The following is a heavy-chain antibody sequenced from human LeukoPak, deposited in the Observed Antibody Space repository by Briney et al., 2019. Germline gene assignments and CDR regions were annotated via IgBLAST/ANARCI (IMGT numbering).Heavy chain of an antibody. V-gene: IGHV3-30*18. CDR3: AKGGWDLLGHFDY. CDR2: ISYDGSNK. J-gene: IGHJ4*02. CDR1: GFTFSSYG. Sequence: GRSLRLSCAASGFTFSSYGMHWVRQAPGKGLEWVAVISYDGSNKYYADSLKGRFTISRDNSKNTLYLQMNSLRAEDTAVYYCAKGGWDLLGHFDYWGQGTLVTVSS. D-gene: IGHD1-26*01.